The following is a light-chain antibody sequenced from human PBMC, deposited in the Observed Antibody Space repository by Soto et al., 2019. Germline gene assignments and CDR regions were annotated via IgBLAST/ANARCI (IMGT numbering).Light chain of an antibody. CDR1: QSISSW. J-gene: IGKJ2*01. V-gene: IGKV1-5*01. CDR2: DAS. Sequence: DIQMTQSPSTLSASVGDRVTITCRASQSISSWLAWYQEKPGKAPKLLIYDASSLESGVPSSFSGSGSGPEFTLTISSLQPDDFATYYCQQYNSYPFTFGQGTKLEI. CDR3: QQYNSYPFT.